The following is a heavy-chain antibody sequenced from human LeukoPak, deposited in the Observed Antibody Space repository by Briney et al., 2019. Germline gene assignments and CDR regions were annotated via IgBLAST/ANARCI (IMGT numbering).Heavy chain of an antibody. CDR1: GGSITSGSYY. CDR3: ARDPSSSSRWFDP. V-gene: IGHV4-61*02. Sequence: SETLSLTCTVSGGSITSGSYYWSWIRQPAGKGLEWIGRIYASGSTNYNPSLKSRVTMSVDTSQNQFSLKLTSVTAADTAVYYCARDPSSSSRWFDPWGQGALVTVSS. D-gene: IGHD6-6*01. CDR2: IYASGST. J-gene: IGHJ5*02.